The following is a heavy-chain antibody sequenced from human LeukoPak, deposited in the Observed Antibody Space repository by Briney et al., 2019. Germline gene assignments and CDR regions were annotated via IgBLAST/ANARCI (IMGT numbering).Heavy chain of an antibody. Sequence: AGRSLRLSCAASGFTFSSYGMHWVRQAPGKGLEWVAVISYDGSNKYYADSVKGRFTISRDNSKNTLYLQMNSLRAEDTAVYYCAKDHYYDSSGYPALYFDYWGQGTLVTVSS. CDR2: ISYDGSNK. V-gene: IGHV3-30*18. J-gene: IGHJ4*02. CDR1: GFTFSSYG. CDR3: AKDHYYDSSGYPALYFDY. D-gene: IGHD3-22*01.